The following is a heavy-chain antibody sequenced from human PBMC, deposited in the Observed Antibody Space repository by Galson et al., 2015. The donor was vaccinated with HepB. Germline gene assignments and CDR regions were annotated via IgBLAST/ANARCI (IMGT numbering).Heavy chain of an antibody. CDR3: TTMGPPNYYYDSSAYDY. CDR2: IKTKIDGGTT. V-gene: IGHV3-15*01. CDR1: GFSFSDAW. Sequence: SLRLSCAASGFSFSDAWMSWVRQAPGKGLEWVGRIKTKIDGGTTDYAAPVKGRFTISRDDSKTTLHLQMNSLKTEDTAVYYCTTMGPPNYYYDSSAYDYWGQGTLVTVSS. J-gene: IGHJ4*02. D-gene: IGHD3-22*01.